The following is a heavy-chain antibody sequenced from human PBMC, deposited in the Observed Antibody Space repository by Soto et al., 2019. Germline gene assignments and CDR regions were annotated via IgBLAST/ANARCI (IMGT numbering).Heavy chain of an antibody. CDR2: IIPIFGTA. CDR1: GGTFSSYA. V-gene: IGHV1-69*13. Sequence: GASVKVSFKASGGTFSSYAIIWVRQAPGQGLEWMGGIIPIFGTANYAQKFQGRVTITADESTSTAYMELSSLRSEDTAVYYCARDYGGNSGAFDIWGQGTMVTVSS. J-gene: IGHJ3*02. CDR3: ARDYGGNSGAFDI. D-gene: IGHD4-17*01.